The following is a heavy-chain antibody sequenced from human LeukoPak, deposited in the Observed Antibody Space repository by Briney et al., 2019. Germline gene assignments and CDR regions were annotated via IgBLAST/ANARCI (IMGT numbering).Heavy chain of an antibody. CDR1: GFTFSDYY. V-gene: IGHV3-11*04. CDR2: ISSSSSTI. CDR3: ARDLRETYYYYFDY. D-gene: IGHD3-10*01. Sequence: GGSLRLSCAASGFTFSDYYMSWIRQAPGKGLEWVSYISSSSSTIYYADSVKGRFTISRDNAKNSLYLQMNSLRAEDTAVYYCARDLRETYYYYFDYWGQGTLVTVSS. J-gene: IGHJ4*02.